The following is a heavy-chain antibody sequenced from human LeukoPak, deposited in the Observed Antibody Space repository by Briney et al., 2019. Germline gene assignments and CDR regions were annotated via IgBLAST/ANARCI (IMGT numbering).Heavy chain of an antibody. Sequence: ASVKVSCKASGYSFTDFYIHWIRQAPGQGLEWMAMINPSTGTATFAQIFEDRVTLTRDTSTSTVYMELASLRSEDTAVYYCARMGGGIQYFDYWGQGALVPVSS. CDR1: GYSFTDFY. CDR3: ARMGGGIQYFDY. V-gene: IGHV1-46*01. D-gene: IGHD3-16*01. CDR2: INPSTGTA. J-gene: IGHJ4*02.